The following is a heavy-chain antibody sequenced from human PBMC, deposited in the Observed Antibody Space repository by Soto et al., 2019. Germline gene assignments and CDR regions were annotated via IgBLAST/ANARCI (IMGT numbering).Heavy chain of an antibody. Sequence: QVQLQESGPGLVKPSGTLSLTCAVSSGSISSSNWWSWLRQPPGKGLEWIGEIYHSGSTNYNPSLKSRVTISVDKSKNQFSLKLSSVTAADTAVYYCAREVLWFGELSNNYFDYWGQGTLVTVSS. CDR3: AREVLWFGELSNNYFDY. CDR1: SGSISSSNW. CDR2: IYHSGST. V-gene: IGHV4-4*02. J-gene: IGHJ4*02. D-gene: IGHD3-10*01.